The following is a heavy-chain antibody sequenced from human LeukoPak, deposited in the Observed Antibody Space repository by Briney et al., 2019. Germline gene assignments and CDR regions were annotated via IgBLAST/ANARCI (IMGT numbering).Heavy chain of an antibody. V-gene: IGHV1-18*01. CDR3: ARDNTPMVPSSPSY. CDR1: GYTFTSYA. J-gene: IGHJ4*02. D-gene: IGHD5-18*01. CDR2: ISANNGNT. Sequence: GASVKVSGKAAGYTFTSYAMHWVRQAPGQRLEWMGWISANNGNTNYVQKLQGRGTMTTDTSTTTAYMELRSLRSDDTAVYYCARDNTPMVPSSPSYWGQGTLVTVSS.